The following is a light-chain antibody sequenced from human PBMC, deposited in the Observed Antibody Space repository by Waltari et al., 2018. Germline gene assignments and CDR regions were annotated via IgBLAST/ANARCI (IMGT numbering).Light chain of an antibody. CDR2: WAS. Sequence: DIVMTQSPDSLAVSLGARATINCKSSQSVLYSSNNKNYLAWYQQKPGQPPKLLIYWASTRESGVPDRFSGSGSGTDFTLTISGLQAEDVAVYYCQQYYTTPYTFGQGTKREIK. CDR3: QQYYTTPYT. J-gene: IGKJ2*01. CDR1: QSVLYSSNNKNY. V-gene: IGKV4-1*01.